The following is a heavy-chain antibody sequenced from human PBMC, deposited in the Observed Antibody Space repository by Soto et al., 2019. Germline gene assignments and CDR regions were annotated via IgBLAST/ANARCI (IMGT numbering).Heavy chain of an antibody. CDR1: GYTFTSYY. CDR3: AREGGYYDSSGYFGD. Sequence: QVQLVQSGAEVKKPGASVKVSCKASGYTFTSYYMHWVRQAPGQGLEWMGIINPSGGSTSYAQKFQGRVTMTRDTSTSTVYMELRSLRFEDTAVYYCAREGGYYDSSGYFGDWGQGTLVTVSS. V-gene: IGHV1-46*01. J-gene: IGHJ4*02. CDR2: INPSGGST. D-gene: IGHD3-22*01.